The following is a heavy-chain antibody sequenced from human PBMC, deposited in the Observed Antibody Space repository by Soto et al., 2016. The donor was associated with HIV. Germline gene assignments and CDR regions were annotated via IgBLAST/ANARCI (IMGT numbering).Heavy chain of an antibody. J-gene: IGHJ4*02. Sequence: QVQLVQSGAEVKNPGSSVKVSCKASGGTFSSYAISWVRQAPGQGLEWMGGIIPFFHTANYAQKFQGRVAITADESTSTSYMELSSLRSEDTAVYYCAFYYDSSGYYYVNDYWGQGTLVTVSS. V-gene: IGHV1-69*12. CDR3: AFYYDSSGYYYVNDY. CDR1: GGTFSSYA. CDR2: IIPFFHTA. D-gene: IGHD3-22*01.